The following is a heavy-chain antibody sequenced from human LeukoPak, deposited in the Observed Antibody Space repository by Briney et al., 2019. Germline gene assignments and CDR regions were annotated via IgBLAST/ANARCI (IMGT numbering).Heavy chain of an antibody. CDR2: ISYDGSNK. CDR1: GFTFSSYG. Sequence: PGGSLRLSCAASGFTFSSYGMHWVREAPGKGVEGVADISYDGSNKYFADSVKGRFTISRDNPKNTLYLQMNSLRAEDTAMYYCAKSTTVTTQQRGYFDYWGQGTLVTVSS. CDR3: AKSTTVTTQQRGYFDY. V-gene: IGHV3-30*18. J-gene: IGHJ4*02. D-gene: IGHD4-11*01.